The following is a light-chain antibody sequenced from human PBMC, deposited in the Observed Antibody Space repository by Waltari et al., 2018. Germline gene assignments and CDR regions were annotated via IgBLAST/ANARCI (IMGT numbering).Light chain of an antibody. CDR3: CSYAGSWIWV. CDR1: NSDVGNYNL. V-gene: IGLV2-23*02. Sequence: QAALTQPASVSGSPGQSITISCTGSNSDVGNYNLVSWYQKHPGKAPKLIIYEVTNRPSGISDRFYGFKTGNTASLTISGLQAEDEADYYCCSYAGSWIWVFGGGTELTVL. J-gene: IGLJ3*02. CDR2: EVT.